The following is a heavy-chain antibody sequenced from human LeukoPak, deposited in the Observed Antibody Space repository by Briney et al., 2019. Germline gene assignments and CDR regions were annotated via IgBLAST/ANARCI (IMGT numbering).Heavy chain of an antibody. CDR1: GFTFSSYA. CDR3: AKTKLGYCSGGSCYSRHYRLDY. D-gene: IGHD2-15*01. Sequence: AGSLRLSCATSGFTFSSYAISWVRQAPGKGLEWVSAISASGGSTYYADSVKGRFTISRDNSKNTLYLQMDSLRAEDTAVYYCAKTKLGYCSGGSCYSRHYRLDYWGQGTLVTVSS. CDR2: ISASGGST. J-gene: IGHJ4*02. V-gene: IGHV3-23*01.